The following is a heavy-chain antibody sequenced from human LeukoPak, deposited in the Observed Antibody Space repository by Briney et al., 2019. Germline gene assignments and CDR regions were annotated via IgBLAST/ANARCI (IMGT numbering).Heavy chain of an antibody. CDR3: ARSKFSGNFYKGNFGY. D-gene: IGHD3-10*01. V-gene: IGHV4-31*03. CDR1: GGSISSGGYY. Sequence: SETLSLTCSVSGGSISSGGYYWTWIRQLPGKGLEWIGCIYYSGSTSYNPSLKSRVTISVDTSKNQFFLKLNSVTAADTAVYYCARSKFSGNFYKGNFGYWGQGTLVTVSS. J-gene: IGHJ4*02. CDR2: IYYSGST.